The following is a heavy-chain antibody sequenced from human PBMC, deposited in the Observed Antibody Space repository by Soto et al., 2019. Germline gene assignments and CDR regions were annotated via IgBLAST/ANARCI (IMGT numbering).Heavy chain of an antibody. CDR3: AKDGGQCGGDCYHAFDI. J-gene: IGHJ3*02. D-gene: IGHD2-21*02. CDR2: ISYDGSNK. Sequence: SCAASGFTFSSYGMHWVRQAPGKGLEWVAVISYDGSNKYYADSVKGRFTISRDNSKNTLYLQMNSLRAEDTAVYYCAKDGGQCGGDCYHAFDIWGQGTMVTVSS. CDR1: GFTFSSYG. V-gene: IGHV3-30*18.